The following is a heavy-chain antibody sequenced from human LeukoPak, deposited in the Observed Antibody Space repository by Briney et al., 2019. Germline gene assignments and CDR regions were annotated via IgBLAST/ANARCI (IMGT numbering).Heavy chain of an antibody. CDR3: ARGLAARGATMDV. V-gene: IGHV3-74*01. D-gene: IGHD5-12*01. CDR2: INGDGSST. Sequence: PGGSLRLSCAASGFTLNTYWMHWVRQAPGKGLVWVSRINGDGSSTTYADSVKGRFTISRDNAKNTLYLQMNSRRAEDTAVYYCARGLAARGATMDVWGKGTTVTVSS. J-gene: IGHJ6*03. CDR1: GFTLNTYW.